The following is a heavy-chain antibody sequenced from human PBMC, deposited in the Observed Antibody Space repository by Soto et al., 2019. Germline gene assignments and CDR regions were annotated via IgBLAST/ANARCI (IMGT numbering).Heavy chain of an antibody. D-gene: IGHD3-3*01. J-gene: IGHJ4*02. V-gene: IGHV3-23*01. CDR2: ISGSGGST. CDR3: AKDLIGAITIFGVVKPDY. CDR1: GFTFSSYA. Sequence: GGSLRLSCAASGFTFSSYAMSWVRQAPGKGLEWVSAISGSGGSTYYADSVKGRFTISRDNSKNTLYLQMNSLRAEDTAVYYCAKDLIGAITIFGVVKPDYWGQGTLVTVSS.